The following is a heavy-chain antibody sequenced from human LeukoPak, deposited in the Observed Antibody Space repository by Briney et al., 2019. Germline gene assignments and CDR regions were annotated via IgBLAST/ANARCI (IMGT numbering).Heavy chain of an antibody. D-gene: IGHD3-9*01. CDR3: AKDDYDILTGSGGFDY. Sequence: GGSLRLSCAASGFTFDDYAMHWVRQAPGKGLEWVSGISWNSGSIGYADSVKGRFTISRDNAKNSLYLQMNSLRAEDTALYYCAKDDYDILTGSGGFDYWGQGTLVTVYS. CDR1: GFTFDDYA. CDR2: ISWNSGSI. J-gene: IGHJ4*02. V-gene: IGHV3-9*01.